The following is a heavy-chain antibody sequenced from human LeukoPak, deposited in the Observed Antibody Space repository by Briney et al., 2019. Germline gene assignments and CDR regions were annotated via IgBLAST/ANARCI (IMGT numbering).Heavy chain of an antibody. D-gene: IGHD3-22*01. CDR1: GYSFNEYY. Sequence: GASVKVSCTAPGYSFNEYYVHWVRQAPGQGLEWMGWIVPITGDTRYAPRFQGGGTLISDTATSTAYLELSSLRSDDTAVFYCATATRYDSSDARSHYFDLWGRGTLITVSS. CDR3: ATATRYDSSDARSHYFDL. CDR2: IVPITGDT. J-gene: IGHJ2*01. V-gene: IGHV1-2*02.